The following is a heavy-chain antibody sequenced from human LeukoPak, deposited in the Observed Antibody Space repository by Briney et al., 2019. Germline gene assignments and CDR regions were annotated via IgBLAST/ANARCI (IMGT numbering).Heavy chain of an antibody. CDR2: ISGSSSTI. CDR1: GFTFSTYT. CDR3: SREGYYGLGLYYYYYYMDV. J-gene: IGHJ6*03. Sequence: GGSLRLSCAASGFTFSTYTMNWVRQSPGKGLEWISYISGSSSTIYYADSVKGRFTISRDNAKNSLYQQMNSLRAEDTAVYYCSREGYYGLGLYYYYYYMDVWGKGTTVTVSS. V-gene: IGHV3-48*01. D-gene: IGHD3-10*01.